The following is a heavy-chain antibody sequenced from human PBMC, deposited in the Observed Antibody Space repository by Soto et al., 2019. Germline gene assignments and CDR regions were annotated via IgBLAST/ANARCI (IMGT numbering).Heavy chain of an antibody. J-gene: IGHJ5*02. CDR2: ISSSSSYI. D-gene: IGHD2-15*01. V-gene: IGHV3-21*01. CDR1: GFTFSSYS. Sequence: GGSLRLSCAASGFTFSSYSMNWVRQAPGKGLEWVSSISSSSSYIYYADSVKGRFTISRDNAKNSLYLQMSSLRAEDTAVYYCARDIVVVVAAYVYNWFDPWGQGTLVTVSS. CDR3: ARDIVVVVAAYVYNWFDP.